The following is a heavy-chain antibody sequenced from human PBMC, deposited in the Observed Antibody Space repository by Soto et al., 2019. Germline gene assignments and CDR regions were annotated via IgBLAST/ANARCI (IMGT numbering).Heavy chain of an antibody. J-gene: IGHJ6*02. CDR1: GFTFSSYG. D-gene: IGHD5-18*01. V-gene: IGHV3-33*01. Sequence: PGGSLRLSCAASGFTFSSYGMHWVRQAPGKGLEWVAVIWYDGSNKYYADSVKGRFTISRDNSKNTLYLQMNSLRAEDTAVYYCARVVVDTAMAPYYGMDVWGQGTTVTVSS. CDR2: IWYDGSNK. CDR3: ARVVVDTAMAPYYGMDV.